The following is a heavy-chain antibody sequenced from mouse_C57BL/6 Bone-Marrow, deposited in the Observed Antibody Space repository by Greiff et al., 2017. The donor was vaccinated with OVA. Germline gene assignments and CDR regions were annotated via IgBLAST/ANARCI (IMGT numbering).Heavy chain of an antibody. CDR3: ARNGYYGDFDV. D-gene: IGHD2-3*01. CDR1: GFTFSDYG. V-gene: IGHV5-17*01. Sequence: EVKVVESGGGLVKPGGSLKLSCAASGFTFSDYGMHWVRQAPEKGLEWVAYISSGSSTIYYADTVKGRFTISRDNAKNTLFLQMTSLRSEDTAMYYCARNGYYGDFDVWGTGTTVTVSS. J-gene: IGHJ1*03. CDR2: ISSGSSTI.